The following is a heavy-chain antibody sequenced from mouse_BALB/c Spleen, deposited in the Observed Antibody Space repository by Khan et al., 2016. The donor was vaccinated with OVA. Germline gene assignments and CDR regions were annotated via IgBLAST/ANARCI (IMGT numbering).Heavy chain of an antibody. D-gene: IGHD2-14*01. CDR2: IDPSDSET. V-gene: IGHV1-61*01. CDR1: GYTFTSYW. Sequence: QVQLQQSGAELVKPGASVKLSCKASGYTFTSYWMNWVKQRPGHGLEWIGRIDPSDSETHYNQIFKDKATLTVDTSSNTAYMQLSSLTSEDSAVYYCARREKYGYDPSWFAYWGQGTLVTVSA. CDR3: ARREKYGYDPSWFAY. J-gene: IGHJ3*01.